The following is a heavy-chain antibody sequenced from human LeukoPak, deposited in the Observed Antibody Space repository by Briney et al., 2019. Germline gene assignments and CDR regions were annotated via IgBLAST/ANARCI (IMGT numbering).Heavy chain of an antibody. Sequence: SETLSLTCTVSGDSISRYYWSWIRQPAGKGLEWIGRIYNGGIITYNPSLKSRVTMSIDTSNNQFSLRLRFVTAADTAVYYCARDKRIQLWPAGRLDPFDVWGLGTMVTVSS. V-gene: IGHV4-4*07. D-gene: IGHD5-18*01. CDR3: ARDKRIQLWPAGRLDPFDV. CDR1: GDSISRYY. CDR2: IYNGGII. J-gene: IGHJ3*01.